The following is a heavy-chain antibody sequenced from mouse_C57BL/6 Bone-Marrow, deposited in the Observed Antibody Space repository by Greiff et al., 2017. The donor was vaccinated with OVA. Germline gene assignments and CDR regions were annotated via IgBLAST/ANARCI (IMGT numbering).Heavy chain of an antibody. V-gene: IGHV1-69*01. CDR3: AAYGSSSYYYAMDY. CDR1: GYTFTSYW. J-gene: IGHJ4*01. CDR2: IAPSDRYT. Sequence: VQLQQPGAELVMPGASVKLSCKASGYTFTSYWMHWVKQRPGQGLEWIGEIAPSDRYTNYNQKFKCKSTLTVDNSSSTAYMQLSSLTSEDSAVYYCAAYGSSSYYYAMDYWGQGTSVTVSS. D-gene: IGHD1-1*01.